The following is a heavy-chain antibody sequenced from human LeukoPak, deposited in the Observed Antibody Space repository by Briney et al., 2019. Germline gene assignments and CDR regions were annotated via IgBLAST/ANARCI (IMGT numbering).Heavy chain of an antibody. V-gene: IGHV3-21*01. CDR2: ISRTSEYI. J-gene: IGHJ4*02. Sequence: GGSLRLSCAASGFSFSIYFMNWVRQAPGKGLEWVSSISRTSEYIHYADSGRGRFAISRDNAKNSVYLQMNSLRAEDTAVNFWAGGGDFDYWGQGILVTVSA. CDR3: AGGGDFDY. CDR1: GFSFSIYF. D-gene: IGHD3-16*01.